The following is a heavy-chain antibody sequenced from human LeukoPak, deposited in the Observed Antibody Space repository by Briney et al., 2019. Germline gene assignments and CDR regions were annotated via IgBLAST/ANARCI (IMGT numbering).Heavy chain of an antibody. CDR3: ARVPAKWLRFQDNKRNNWFDP. J-gene: IGHJ5*02. CDR1: GYTFTSYD. Sequence: ASVKVSCKASGYTFTSYDINWVRQATGQGLEWMGWMNPNSDNTGYAQKFQGRVTMTRNTSISTAYMELSSLRSEDTAVYYCARVPAKWLRFQDNKRNNWFDPWGQGTLVTVSS. CDR2: MNPNSDNT. D-gene: IGHD5-12*01. V-gene: IGHV1-8*01.